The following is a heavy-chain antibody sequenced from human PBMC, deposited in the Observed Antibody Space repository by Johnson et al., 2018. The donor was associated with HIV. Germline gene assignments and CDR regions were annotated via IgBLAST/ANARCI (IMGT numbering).Heavy chain of an antibody. J-gene: IGHJ3*02. D-gene: IGHD3-10*01. Sequence: QVQLVESGGGVVQPGRSLRLSCAASGFTFSNYAVHWVRQAPGKGLDWVAVISYDGSNKHYADSVKGRFTISRDNSKNTLYLQMNSPRAEDTAVYYCARDSGVRDAFDIWGQGTMVTVSS. CDR1: GFTFSNYA. CDR2: ISYDGSNK. CDR3: ARDSGVRDAFDI. V-gene: IGHV3-30*04.